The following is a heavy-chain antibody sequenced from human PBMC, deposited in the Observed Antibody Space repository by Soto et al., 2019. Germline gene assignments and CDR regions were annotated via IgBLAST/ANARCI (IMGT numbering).Heavy chain of an antibody. Sequence: PGASVTLSCAASGFTFSNAWMSWVRQAPGKGLEWVGRIKSKTDGGTTDYAAPVKGRFTISRDDSKNTLYLQMNSLKTEDTAVYYCTTDSIATRLQGIDVWGQGTTVTISS. CDR1: GFTFSNAW. CDR2: IKSKTDGGTT. D-gene: IGHD6-6*01. J-gene: IGHJ6*02. CDR3: TTDSIATRLQGIDV. V-gene: IGHV3-15*01.